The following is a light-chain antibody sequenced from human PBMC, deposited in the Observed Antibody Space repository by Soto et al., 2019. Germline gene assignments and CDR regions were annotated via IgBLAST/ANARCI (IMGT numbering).Light chain of an antibody. CDR1: QSFSSDY. Sequence: EIVLTQSPGTLSLSPGERATLSCRSSQSFSSDYLAWYQQMPGQAPRLLIYGASSRATGIPDRFSGSGSGTDFTLTISRLEPEDFAVYYCQQYGNAPVTFGQGTRLEIK. V-gene: IGKV3-20*01. CDR2: GAS. J-gene: IGKJ5*01. CDR3: QQYGNAPVT.